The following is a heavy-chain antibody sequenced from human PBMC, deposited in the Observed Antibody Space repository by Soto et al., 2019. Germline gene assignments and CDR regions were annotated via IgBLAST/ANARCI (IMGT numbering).Heavy chain of an antibody. V-gene: IGHV1-18*01. D-gene: IGHD3-22*01. CDR2: ISAYNGNT. J-gene: IGHJ3*02. CDR1: GYTFTSYG. Sequence: ASVKVSCKASGYTFTSYGISWVRQAPGQGLEWMGWISAYNGNTNYAQKLQGRVTMTTDTSTSTAYMELRSLRSDDTAVYYCARDSWSGGYSSAFDIWGQGTMLTVSS. CDR3: ARDSWSGGYSSAFDI.